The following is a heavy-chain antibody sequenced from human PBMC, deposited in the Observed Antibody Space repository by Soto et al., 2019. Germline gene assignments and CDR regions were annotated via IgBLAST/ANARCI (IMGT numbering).Heavy chain of an antibody. CDR3: ASSDDYVWGSYRYTDPDAFDI. CDR2: INHSGST. D-gene: IGHD3-16*02. Sequence: LSLTCAVYGGSFSGYYWSWIRQPPGKGLEWIGEINHSGSTNYNPSLKSRVTISVDTSKNQFSLKLSSVTAADTAVYYCASSDDYVWGSYRYTDPDAFDIWGQGTMVTVSS. CDR1: GGSFSGYY. V-gene: IGHV4-34*01. J-gene: IGHJ3*02.